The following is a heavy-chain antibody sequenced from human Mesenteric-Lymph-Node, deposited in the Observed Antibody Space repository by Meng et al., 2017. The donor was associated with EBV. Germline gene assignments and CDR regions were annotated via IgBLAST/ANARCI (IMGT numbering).Heavy chain of an antibody. D-gene: IGHD6-13*01. CDR2: IFHSGSS. J-gene: IGHJ5*02. Sequence: LQRQQSGPGLVKPSETLSLTCTVSGGSISSSSYYWGWIRQPPGKGLEWIGSIFHSGSSYYNPSLKSRVTISVDTSKNQFSLKLSSVTAADTAVYYCARRGIAAAVGRFDPWGQGTLVTVSS. V-gene: IGHV4-39*01. CDR3: ARRGIAAAVGRFDP. CDR1: GGSISSSSYY.